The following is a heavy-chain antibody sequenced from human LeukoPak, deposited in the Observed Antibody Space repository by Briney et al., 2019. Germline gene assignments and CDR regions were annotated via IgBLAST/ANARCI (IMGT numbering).Heavy chain of an antibody. J-gene: IGHJ6*03. V-gene: IGHV4-39*01. CDR3: ARQISDYYYYYMDV. D-gene: IGHD3-10*01. Sequence: SETLSLTCSVSGGSISSSNYYWGWIRQPPGKGLEWIGTIYYSGTTYYNPSLESRVTISEDTSKNQFSLTLRSVTAADTAVYYCARQISDYYYYYMDVWGKGTTVTVSS. CDR1: GGSISSSNYY. CDR2: IYYSGTT.